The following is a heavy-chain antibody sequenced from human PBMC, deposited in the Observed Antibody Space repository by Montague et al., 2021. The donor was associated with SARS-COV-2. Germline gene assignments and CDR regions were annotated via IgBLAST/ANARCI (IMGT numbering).Heavy chain of an antibody. V-gene: IGHV4-59*08. J-gene: IGHJ4*02. D-gene: IGHD3-22*01. CDR3: VRNPHYDGRSCPPDF. CDR1: GVSVTDYY. CDR2: VLYNKGT. Sequence: SETLSLTCTVSGVSVTDYYWSWIRQPPGKGLEWVGDVLYNKGTTFNPSLKSRVAISVDTSKNQFSLRLTSVTAADTALYYCVRNPHYDGRSCPPDFWDQGTLVTVSS.